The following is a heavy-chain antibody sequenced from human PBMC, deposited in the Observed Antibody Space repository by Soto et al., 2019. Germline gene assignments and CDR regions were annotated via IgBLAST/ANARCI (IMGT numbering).Heavy chain of an antibody. CDR2: ISAHNGNT. Sequence: QVHLVQSGAEVKKPGASVKVSCKASGYTFTSYGITWVRQAPGQGLEWMGGISAHNGNTDYAQNLKGRVIVTRDTSTSTAYMELRSLISDDTAVYYCARGRDGDYWGQGALVTVSS. J-gene: IGHJ4*02. CDR3: ARGRDGDY. V-gene: IGHV1-18*01. CDR1: GYTFTSYG. D-gene: IGHD6-6*01.